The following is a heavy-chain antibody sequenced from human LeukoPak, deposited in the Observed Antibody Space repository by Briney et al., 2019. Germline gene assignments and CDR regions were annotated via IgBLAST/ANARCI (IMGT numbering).Heavy chain of an antibody. J-gene: IGHJ5*02. CDR3: ASSSVGHDILTGYYGGDWFDP. CDR1: GGTFSSYA. CDR2: IIPIFGTA. D-gene: IGHD3-9*01. Sequence: SVKVSCKASGGTFSSYAISWVRQAPGQGLEWMGGIIPIFGTANYAQKFQGRVTITTDESTSTAYMELSSLRSEDTAGYYCASSSVGHDILTGYYGGDWFDPWGQGTLVTVSS. V-gene: IGHV1-69*05.